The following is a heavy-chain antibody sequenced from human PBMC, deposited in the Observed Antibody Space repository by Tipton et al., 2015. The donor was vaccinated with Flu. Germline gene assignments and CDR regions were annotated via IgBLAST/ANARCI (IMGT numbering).Heavy chain of an antibody. Sequence: QLVQSGAEVKKPGASVKVSCKASGYIFTDYYMHWVRQAPGQGLEWMGWINPNSGVTDFAQKFQGRVTMTRDTSITTAYMELIRLRSDDTAVYYCARSYSGRSDVWGQGPPVPVSS. J-gene: IGHJ6*02. V-gene: IGHV1-2*02. CDR3: ARSYSGRSDV. CDR1: GYIFTDYY. D-gene: IGHD1-26*01. CDR2: INPNSGVT.